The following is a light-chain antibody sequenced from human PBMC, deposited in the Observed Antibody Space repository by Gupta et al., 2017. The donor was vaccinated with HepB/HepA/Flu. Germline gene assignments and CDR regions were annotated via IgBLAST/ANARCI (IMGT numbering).Light chain of an antibody. CDR3: CSYAGSSTVV. V-gene: IGLV2-23*02. J-gene: IGLJ3*02. CDR2: EVS. Sequence: QSALTQPASVSGSPVQSIPISCTGTNSDVGSYNLVSWYQQHPGKAPKLMIYEVSKRPSGVSNRFSGSKSGNTASLTISGLQAEDEADYYCCSYAGSSTVVFGGGTKLTVL. CDR1: NSDVGSYNL.